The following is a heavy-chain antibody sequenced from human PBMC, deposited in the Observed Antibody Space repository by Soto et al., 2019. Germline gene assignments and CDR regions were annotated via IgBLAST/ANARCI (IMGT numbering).Heavy chain of an antibody. D-gene: IGHD6-13*01. CDR2: TYYRSKWYN. CDR1: GDSVSSNSAA. CDR3: ASESGDSSWLPGWFDP. J-gene: IGHJ5*02. V-gene: IGHV6-1*01. Sequence: KQSQTLSLTCAISGDSVSSNSAAWNWIRQSPSRGLEWLGRTYYRSKWYNDYAVSVKSRITINPDTSKNQFSLQLNSVTPEDTAVYYCASESGDSSWLPGWFDPWGQGTLVTVSS.